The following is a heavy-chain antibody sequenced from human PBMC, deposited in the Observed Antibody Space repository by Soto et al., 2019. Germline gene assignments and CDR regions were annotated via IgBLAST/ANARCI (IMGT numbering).Heavy chain of an antibody. Sequence: LRLSFATSGFTFSSYSMNWVRQAPGKGLEWVSSISSSTGYIYYADSVKGRFTISRDNAKNSLYLQMNSLRAEDTAVYYCARAGRDGYNWDYWGQGTLVTVSS. J-gene: IGHJ4*02. V-gene: IGHV3-21*01. D-gene: IGHD5-12*01. CDR3: ARAGRDGYNWDY. CDR1: GFTFSSYS. CDR2: ISSSTGYI.